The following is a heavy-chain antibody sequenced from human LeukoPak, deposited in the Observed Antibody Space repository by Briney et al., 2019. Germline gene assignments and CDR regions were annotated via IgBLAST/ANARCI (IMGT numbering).Heavy chain of an antibody. CDR3: TRSGYRHPYHFES. J-gene: IGHJ4*02. CDR2: IYTGGGT. Sequence: GGSLRLSCAVSGFSVRTNFMSWVRQAPGKGLEWVSVIYTGGGTDHADSVKGRFTISRDNSKNTLSLQMDSLRADDTAIYYCTRSGYRHPYHFESWGQGTLVIVSS. V-gene: IGHV3-53*01. CDR1: GFSVRTNF. D-gene: IGHD3-22*01.